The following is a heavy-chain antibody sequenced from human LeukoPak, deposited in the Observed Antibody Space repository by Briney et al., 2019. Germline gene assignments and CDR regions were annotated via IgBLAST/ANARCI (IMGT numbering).Heavy chain of an antibody. CDR2: MNPNSGNT. J-gene: IGHJ4*02. D-gene: IGHD3-3*01. V-gene: IGHV1-8*03. Sequence: GASVKVSCKASGYTFTSYDINWVRQATGQGLEWMGWMNPNSGNTGYAQKFQGRVTITRNTSISTAYMELSSLRSGDTAVYYCARGLPIYDFWSGYYLSNFDYWGQGTLVTVSS. CDR1: GYTFTSYD. CDR3: ARGLPIYDFWSGYYLSNFDY.